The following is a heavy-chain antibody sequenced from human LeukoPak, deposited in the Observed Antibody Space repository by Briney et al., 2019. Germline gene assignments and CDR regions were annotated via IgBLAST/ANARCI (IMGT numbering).Heavy chain of an antibody. CDR2: IYHSGST. D-gene: IGHD6-13*01. CDR1: GGSISSSNW. CDR3: ARDLDSVGERGAAAVHTWFDP. J-gene: IGHJ5*02. Sequence: SGTLSLTCAVSGGSISSSNWWSWVRQPPGKGLEWIGEIYHSGSTNYNPSLKSRVTISVDKSKNQFSLKLSSVTAADTAVYYCARDLDSVGERGAAAVHTWFDPWGQGTLVTVSS. V-gene: IGHV4-4*02.